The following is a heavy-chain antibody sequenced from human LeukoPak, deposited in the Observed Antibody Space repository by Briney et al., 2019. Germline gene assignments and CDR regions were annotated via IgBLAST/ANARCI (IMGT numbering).Heavy chain of an antibody. V-gene: IGHV3-7*03. D-gene: IGHD3-10*01. Sequence: GGSLRLSCAASGLTFSNYWMTWVRQAPGKGLEWVADIKEDGSEKYYVDSVKGRFTISRDNAKNSLFLQMDSLRSEDTAVYYCAKDSIVWFGENWPLDYWGQGTLVTVSS. CDR3: AKDSIVWFGENWPLDY. J-gene: IGHJ4*02. CDR1: GLTFSNYW. CDR2: IKEDGSEK.